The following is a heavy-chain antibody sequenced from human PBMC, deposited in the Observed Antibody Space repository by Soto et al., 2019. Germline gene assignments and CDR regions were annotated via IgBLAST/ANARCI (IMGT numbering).Heavy chain of an antibody. Sequence: PGESLRISCKGSGYSFTTYWIGGGRQMPGKRLQWMGVIYPGDSDTRDSPSVQCHVTISADKSISTAYLQWSSLNASDTAMYYCAGGGVRGVITRTRDYYRMDVWGQGTTVTVSS. J-gene: IGHJ6*01. CDR3: AGGGVRGVITRTRDYYRMDV. CDR2: IYPGDSDT. V-gene: IGHV5-51*01. D-gene: IGHD3-10*01. CDR1: GYSFTTYW.